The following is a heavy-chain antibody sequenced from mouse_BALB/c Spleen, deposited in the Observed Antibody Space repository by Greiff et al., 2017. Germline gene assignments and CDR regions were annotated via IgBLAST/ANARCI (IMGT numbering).Heavy chain of an antibody. CDR1: GDSITSGY. Sequence: EVKLQESGPSLVKPSQTLSLTCSVTGDSITSGYWNWIRKFPGNKLEYMGYISYSGSTYYNPSLKSRISITRDTSKNQYYLQLNSVTTEDTATYYCARGALGSSYVWYFDYWGQGTTLTVSS. CDR2: ISYSGST. V-gene: IGHV3-8*02. D-gene: IGHD1-1*01. CDR3: ARGALGSSYVWYFDY. J-gene: IGHJ2*01.